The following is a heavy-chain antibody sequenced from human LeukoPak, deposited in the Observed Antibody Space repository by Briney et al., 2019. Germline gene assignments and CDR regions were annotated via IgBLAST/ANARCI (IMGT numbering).Heavy chain of an antibody. CDR2: ISSSSSYI. J-gene: IGHJ4*02. Sequence: GGSLRLSCAASGFTFSSYSMTWVRQAPGKGLEWVSSISSSSSYIYYADSVKGRFTISRDNAKNSLYLQMNSLRAEDTAVYYCARSYYDSSGYYSYWGQGTLVTVSS. CDR3: ARSYYDSSGYYSY. CDR1: GFTFSSYS. V-gene: IGHV3-21*01. D-gene: IGHD3-22*01.